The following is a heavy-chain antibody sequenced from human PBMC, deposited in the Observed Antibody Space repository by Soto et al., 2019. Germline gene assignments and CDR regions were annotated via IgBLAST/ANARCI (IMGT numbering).Heavy chain of an antibody. CDR2: INWNGGST. D-gene: IGHD3-10*01. CDR3: ARYYGSGSYDAFDI. Sequence: GGSLRLSCAASGFTFDDYGMSWVRQAPGKGLEWVSGINWNGGSTGYADSVKGRFTISRDKAKNSLYLQMNSLRAEDTALYHCARYYGSGSYDAFDIWGQGTMVTVSS. V-gene: IGHV3-20*01. CDR1: GFTFDDYG. J-gene: IGHJ3*02.